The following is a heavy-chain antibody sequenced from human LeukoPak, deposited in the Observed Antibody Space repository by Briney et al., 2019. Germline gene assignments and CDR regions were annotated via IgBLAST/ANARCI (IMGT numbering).Heavy chain of an antibody. V-gene: IGHV1-2*02. Sequence: ASVKVSCKASGYTFTGYYMHWVRQAPGQGVEWMGWINPNSGGTNYAQKFQGRVTMTRDTSISTAYMELSRLRSDDTAVYYCARGGVCSSTSCYNFDYWGQGTLVTVSS. CDR3: ARGGVCSSTSCYNFDY. J-gene: IGHJ4*02. D-gene: IGHD2-2*01. CDR1: GYTFTGYY. CDR2: INPNSGGT.